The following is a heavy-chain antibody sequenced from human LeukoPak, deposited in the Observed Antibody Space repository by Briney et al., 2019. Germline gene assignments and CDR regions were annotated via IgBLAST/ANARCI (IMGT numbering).Heavy chain of an antibody. CDR3: ARGIVLVAVPIAVPPYFDY. D-gene: IGHD5-12*01. J-gene: IGHJ4*02. V-gene: IGHV3-11*01. Sequence: PGGSLRLSCAASGFTFSDYYMSWIRQAPGKGLERVSYISSSGSTIYYADSVKGRFTISRDNAKNSLYLQMNSLRAEDTAVYFCARGIVLVAVPIAVPPYFDYWGQGTLVTVSS. CDR2: ISSSGSTI. CDR1: GFTFSDYY.